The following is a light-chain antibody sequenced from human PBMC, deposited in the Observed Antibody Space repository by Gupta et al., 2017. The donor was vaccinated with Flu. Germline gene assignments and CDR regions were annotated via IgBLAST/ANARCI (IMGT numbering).Light chain of an antibody. CDR1: SGNSTDA. V-gene: IGLV4-69*01. CDR3: QTWGSGVVV. Sequence: VKITCTLSSGNSTDAIAWHQQQPGKGPRYLMKLHSDGSHTKGDEIPDRFSGSSSGAERNLIISSLQAEDEADYFCQTWGSGVVVFGGGTKLTVL. CDR2: LHSDGSH. J-gene: IGLJ3*02.